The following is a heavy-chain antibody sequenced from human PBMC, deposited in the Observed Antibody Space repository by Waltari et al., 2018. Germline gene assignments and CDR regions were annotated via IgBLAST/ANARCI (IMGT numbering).Heavy chain of an antibody. D-gene: IGHD2-21*01. CDR2: INPRGGST. V-gene: IGHV1-46*01. CDR3: ALDTGALWMDV. J-gene: IGHJ6*02. Sequence: QVQLVQSGAEVKKPGASVKISCKTSEYTFTSSYIHWVRQAPGQGLEWMGIINPRGGSTIYAQKFQGRVTMTRDTSTSTVYMELSSLRSEDTAVYYCALDTGALWMDVWGQGTTGTVSS. CDR1: EYTFTSSY.